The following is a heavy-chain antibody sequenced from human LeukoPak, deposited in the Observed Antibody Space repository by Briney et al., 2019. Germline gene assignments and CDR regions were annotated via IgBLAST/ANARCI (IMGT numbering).Heavy chain of an antibody. D-gene: IGHD2-2*02. CDR2: ISSSSSTI. J-gene: IGHJ6*03. CDR3: VRLTLDTVYSYYYYMDV. Sequence: PGGSLRLSCAASGFTFSSYSMNWVRQAPGKGLEWVSYISSSSSTIYYADSVKGRFTISRDNAKNSLYLQMNSLRAEDTAVYYCVRLTLDTVYSYYYYMDVWGKGTTVTVSS. V-gene: IGHV3-48*01. CDR1: GFTFSSYS.